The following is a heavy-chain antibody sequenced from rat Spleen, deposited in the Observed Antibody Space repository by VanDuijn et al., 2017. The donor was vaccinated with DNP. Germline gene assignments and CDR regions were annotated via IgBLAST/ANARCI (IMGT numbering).Heavy chain of an antibody. Sequence: EVQLQESGPGLVKPSQSLSLTCSVTGYSITNNYWGWIRKFPGHKLEWMGYINSAGSTNYNPSLKGRISITRDTSKNQFFLQLSSVTTEDTATYYCARWNIGTTTLDYWGQGVMVTVSS. CDR1: GYSITNNY. CDR2: INSAGST. D-gene: IGHD1-5*01. J-gene: IGHJ2*01. V-gene: IGHV3-3*01. CDR3: ARWNIGTTTLDY.